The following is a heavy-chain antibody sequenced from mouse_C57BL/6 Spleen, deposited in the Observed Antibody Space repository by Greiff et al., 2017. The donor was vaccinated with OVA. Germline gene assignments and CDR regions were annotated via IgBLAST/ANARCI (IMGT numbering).Heavy chain of an antibody. J-gene: IGHJ2*01. D-gene: IGHD1-1*01. CDR1: GYTFTSYW. Sequence: VQLQQSGAELVKPGASVKMSCKASGYTFTSYWITWVKQRPGQGLEWIGDIYPGSGSTNYNEKFKSKATLTVDTSSSTAYMQLSSLTSEDSAVYYCARWHYGSPLDYWGQGTTLTVSS. CDR2: IYPGSGST. V-gene: IGHV1-55*01. CDR3: ARWHYGSPLDY.